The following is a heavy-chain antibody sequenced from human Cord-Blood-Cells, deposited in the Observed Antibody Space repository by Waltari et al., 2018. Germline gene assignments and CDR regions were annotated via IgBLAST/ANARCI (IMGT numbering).Heavy chain of an antibody. V-gene: IGHV4-34*01. Sequence: QVQLQQWGAGLLKPSEPLSLTCAVYGGSFSGYYWSWLRHPPGKGLEWIGEINHSGSTTYNPSLKSRVTISVDTSKNQFSLKLSSVTAADTAVYYCASITHYYDSSGYYEYFQHWGQGTLVTVSS. J-gene: IGHJ1*01. D-gene: IGHD3-22*01. CDR3: ASITHYYDSSGYYEYFQH. CDR1: GGSFSGYY. CDR2: INHSGST.